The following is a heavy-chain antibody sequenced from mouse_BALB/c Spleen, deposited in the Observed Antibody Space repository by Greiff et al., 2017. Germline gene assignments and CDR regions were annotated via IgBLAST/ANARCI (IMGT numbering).Heavy chain of an antibody. Sequence: EVQLVESGGGLVQPGGSLKLSCAASGFTFSSYGMSWVRQTPDKRLELVATINSNGGSTYYPDSVKGRFTISRDNAKNTLYLQMSSLKSEDTAMYYCAREKRSPLGYWGQGTLVTVSA. J-gene: IGHJ3*01. CDR1: GFTFSSYG. V-gene: IGHV5-6-3*01. CDR3: AREKRSPLGY. CDR2: INSNGGST.